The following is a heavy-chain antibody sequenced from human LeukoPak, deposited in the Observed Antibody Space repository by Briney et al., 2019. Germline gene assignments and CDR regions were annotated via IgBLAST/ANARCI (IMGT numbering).Heavy chain of an antibody. CDR3: ARQQWLPTGYFDY. Sequence: KTSETLSLTCTVSGYSISSGYYWGWIRQPPGKGLEWIGSIYHSGSTYYNPSLKSRVTISVDTSKNQFSLKLSSVTAADTAVYYCARQQWLPTGYFDYWGQGTLVTVSS. J-gene: IGHJ4*02. CDR2: IYHSGST. V-gene: IGHV4-38-2*02. CDR1: GYSISSGYY. D-gene: IGHD6-19*01.